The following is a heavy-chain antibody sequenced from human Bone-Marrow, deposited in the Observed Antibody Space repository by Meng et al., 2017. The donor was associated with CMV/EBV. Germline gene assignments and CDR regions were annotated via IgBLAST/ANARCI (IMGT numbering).Heavy chain of an antibody. Sequence: SETLSLTCTVSGGSISSSSYYWGWIRQPPGKGLEWIGSIYYSGSTYYNPSLKSRVTISVDTSKNQFSLKLSSVTAADTAVYYCARRVGDAYYYYGMDVWGQGTTVTVSS. D-gene: IGHD3-10*01. CDR2: IYYSGST. V-gene: IGHV4-39*07. CDR1: GGSISSSSYY. J-gene: IGHJ6*02. CDR3: ARRVGDAYYYYGMDV.